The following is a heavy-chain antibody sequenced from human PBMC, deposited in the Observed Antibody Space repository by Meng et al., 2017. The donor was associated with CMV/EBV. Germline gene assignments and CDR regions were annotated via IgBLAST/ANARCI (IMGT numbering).Heavy chain of an antibody. CDR3: ARESVVIQALGRAVDI. V-gene: IGHV3-7*01. D-gene: IGHD2-2*01. CDR1: GFTFSSYW. J-gene: IGHJ3*02. Sequence: GESLTLSCAASGFTFSSYWMGWVSQAPGKGMGWVANIKQDGSEKYYVDSVKGRFTISRDNAKNSLYLQMNSLRTEDTAVYYGARESVVIQALGRAVDIWGQGTMVTVSS. CDR2: IKQDGSEK.